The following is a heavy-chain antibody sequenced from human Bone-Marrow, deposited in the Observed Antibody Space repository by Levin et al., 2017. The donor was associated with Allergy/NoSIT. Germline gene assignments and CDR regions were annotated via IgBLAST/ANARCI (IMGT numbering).Heavy chain of an antibody. CDR1: GFTFDDYG. CDR3: VRSYSSSWSGWFDA. CDR2: ISWNSGNI. D-gene: IGHD6-13*01. Sequence: AGGSLRLSCVASGFTSGFTFDDYGMNWARQAPGKGLEWVSTISWNSGNIAYADSVKGRFTISRDNARNALYLQMDSLRPEDTALYYCVRSYSSSWSGWFDAWGQGTLVTVFS. V-gene: IGHV3-9*01. J-gene: IGHJ5*02.